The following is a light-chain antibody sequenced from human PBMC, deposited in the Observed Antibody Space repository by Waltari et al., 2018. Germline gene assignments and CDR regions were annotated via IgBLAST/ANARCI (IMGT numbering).Light chain of an antibody. CDR1: QTIRTTH. V-gene: IGKV3-20*01. CDR3: QQYDISPRT. Sequence: SQTIRTTHLAWYQQKPGQAPTLLIYGTFSRATGIPDRFTGSGSGTDFSLTISSLEPEDFATYYCQQYDISPRTFGGGTKVEIK. J-gene: IGKJ4*01. CDR2: GTF.